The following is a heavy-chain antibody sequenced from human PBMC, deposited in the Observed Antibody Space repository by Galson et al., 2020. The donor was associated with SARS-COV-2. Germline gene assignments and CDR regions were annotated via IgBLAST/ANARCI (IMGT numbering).Heavy chain of an antibody. D-gene: IGHD2-15*01. CDR2: ISYDGSNK. Sequence: GGSLRLSCAASGFTFSSYAMHWVRQPPGKGLEWVAVISYDGSNKYYADSVKGRFTISRDNSKNTLYLQMNSLRAEDTAVYYCARDLGGYMDVWGKGTTVTVSS. J-gene: IGHJ6*03. V-gene: IGHV3-30*04. CDR3: ARDLGGYMDV. CDR1: GFTFSSYA.